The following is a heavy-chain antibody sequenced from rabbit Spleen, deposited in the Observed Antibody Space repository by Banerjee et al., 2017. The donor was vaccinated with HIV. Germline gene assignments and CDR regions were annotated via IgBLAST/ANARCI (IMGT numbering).Heavy chain of an antibody. J-gene: IGHJ4*01. D-gene: IGHD8-1*01. V-gene: IGHV1S40*01. CDR2: IYTGSSGST. CDR1: GFSFSSGYW. Sequence: QSLEESGGDLVKPGASLTLTCTASGFSFSSGYWICWVRQAPGKGLEWIACIYTGSSGSTFYASWAKGRFTIPKTSSTVTLQLNSLTAADTATYFCARDGTDSSYYFDLWGPGTLVTVS. CDR3: ARDGTDSSYYFDL.